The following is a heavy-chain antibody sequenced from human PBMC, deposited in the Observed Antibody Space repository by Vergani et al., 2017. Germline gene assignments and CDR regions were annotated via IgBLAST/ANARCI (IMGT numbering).Heavy chain of an antibody. D-gene: IGHD2-21*01. Sequence: QVQLVQSGAEVKKPGASVKVSCKASGYTFTGYYMHWVRQAPGQGLEWMGWINPNSGGTNYAQKFQGRVTMTRDTSISTAYMELSRLRSDDTAVYYCAKDFGFGDLPSGAFDIWGQGTMVTVSS. V-gene: IGHV1-2*02. CDR3: AKDFGFGDLPSGAFDI. J-gene: IGHJ3*02. CDR1: GYTFTGYY. CDR2: INPNSGGT.